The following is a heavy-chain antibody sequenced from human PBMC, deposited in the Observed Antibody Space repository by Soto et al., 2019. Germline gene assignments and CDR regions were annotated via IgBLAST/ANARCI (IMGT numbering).Heavy chain of an antibody. J-gene: IGHJ6*02. Sequence: GGSLRLSCVASGFSVRSYWMHWVRQAPGKGLVWLSRFGGDENYTDYADSVRGRFTISRDIAKNTIYLQMNSLRAEDTAVYYCGKGKELGVVRYGLDAWGQGTTVTVSS. CDR3: GKGKELGVVRYGLDA. CDR1: GFSVRSYW. CDR2: FGGDENYT. V-gene: IGHV3-74*01. D-gene: IGHD3-3*01.